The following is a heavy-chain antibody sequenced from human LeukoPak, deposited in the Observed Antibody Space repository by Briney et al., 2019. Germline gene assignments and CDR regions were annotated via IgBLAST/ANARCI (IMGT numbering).Heavy chain of an antibody. CDR1: GFTFSSYA. CDR2: ISYDGSNK. Sequence: GGSLRLSCAASGFTFSSYAMHWVRQTPGKGLEWVAVISYDGSNKYYTDSVKGRFTISRDNSKNTLYLQMNSLRAEDTAVYYCARDRYSSSWLALDYWGQGTLVTVSS. CDR3: ARDRYSSSWLALDY. J-gene: IGHJ4*02. D-gene: IGHD6-13*01. V-gene: IGHV3-30*04.